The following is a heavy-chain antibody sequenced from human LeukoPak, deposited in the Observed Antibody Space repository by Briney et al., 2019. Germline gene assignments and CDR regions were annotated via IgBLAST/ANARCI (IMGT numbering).Heavy chain of an antibody. V-gene: IGHV4-34*01. J-gene: IGHJ4*02. Sequence: SETLSLTCAVYVGSFSGYYWSWIRQPPGKGLEWIGEINHSGSTNYNPSLKSRVTISVDTSKNQFSLKLSSVTAADTAVYYCARADYGLKYYFDYWGQGTLVTVSS. D-gene: IGHD4-17*01. CDR1: VGSFSGYY. CDR2: INHSGST. CDR3: ARADYGLKYYFDY.